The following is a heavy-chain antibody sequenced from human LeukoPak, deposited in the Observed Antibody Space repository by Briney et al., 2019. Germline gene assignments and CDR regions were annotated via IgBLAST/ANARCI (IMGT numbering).Heavy chain of an antibody. D-gene: IGHD3-9*01. CDR3: AREPHSDWLFGGAFDI. J-gene: IGHJ3*02. V-gene: IGHV4-34*01. CDR2: ITDSGST. CDR1: GGSFSGYY. Sequence: SETLSLTCTVYGGSFSGYYWTWIRQPPGMRPEWIGEITDSGSTNYNPSLKSRVTISVDTSKKQFSLKLSSVTAADTAVYYCAREPHSDWLFGGAFDIWGQGTMVTVSS.